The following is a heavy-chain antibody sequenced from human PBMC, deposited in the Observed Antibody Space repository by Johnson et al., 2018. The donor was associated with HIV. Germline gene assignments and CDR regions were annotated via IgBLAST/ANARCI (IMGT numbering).Heavy chain of an antibody. CDR3: AKDLRQWLVDALHL. V-gene: IGHV3-20*04. CDR1: GFTFTNAW. J-gene: IGHJ3*01. D-gene: IGHD6-19*01. CDR2: INWNGGST. Sequence: VQLVESGGGLVKPGGSLRLSCAASGFTFTNAWMTWVRQAPGKGLEWVSGINWNGGSTGYADSVKGRFTISRDNAKNSLYLQMNSLRAEDTALYYCAKDLRQWLVDALHLWGQGTMVTVSS.